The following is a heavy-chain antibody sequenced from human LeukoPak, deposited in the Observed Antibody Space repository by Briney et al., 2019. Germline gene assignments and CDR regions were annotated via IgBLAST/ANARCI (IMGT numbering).Heavy chain of an antibody. CDR2: ISSSSSTI. CDR1: GFTFSSYS. D-gene: IGHD4-17*01. Sequence: GGSLRLSCAASGFTFSSYSMNWVRQAPGKGLEWVSYISSSSSTIYYADSVKGRFAISRDNAKNSLYLQLNSLRAEDTAVYYCARDDGDYEAGYWGQGTLVTVSS. J-gene: IGHJ4*02. CDR3: ARDDGDYEAGY. V-gene: IGHV3-48*04.